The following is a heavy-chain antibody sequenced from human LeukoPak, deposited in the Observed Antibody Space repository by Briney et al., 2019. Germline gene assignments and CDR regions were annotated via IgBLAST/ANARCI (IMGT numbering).Heavy chain of an antibody. V-gene: IGHV3-23*01. D-gene: IGHD6-19*01. CDR3: AKAGYSSGWEPPIDY. Sequence: PGGSLTLSCAASGFTFSSYAMSWVRQAPGKGLELVSPISGSGGSTYYADSVKGRFTISRDNSKNTLYLQMNSLRAEDTAVYYCAKAGYSSGWEPPIDYWGQGTLVTVSS. J-gene: IGHJ4*02. CDR1: GFTFSSYA. CDR2: ISGSGGST.